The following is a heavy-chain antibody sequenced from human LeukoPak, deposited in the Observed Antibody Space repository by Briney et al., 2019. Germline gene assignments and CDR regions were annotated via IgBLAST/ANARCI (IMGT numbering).Heavy chain of an antibody. Sequence: TSETLSLTCTVSGGSISSYYWTWIRQPPGKGLEWIGYIHSRGNTNYNPSLKSRVTMSVDTSKNQFSLKLNSVTAADTAVYYCAREYYDVLTGDTKGIDFWGQGTLVTVSS. CDR3: AREYYDVLTGDTKGIDF. J-gene: IGHJ4*02. D-gene: IGHD3-9*01. V-gene: IGHV4-59*01. CDR1: GGSISSYY. CDR2: IHSRGNT.